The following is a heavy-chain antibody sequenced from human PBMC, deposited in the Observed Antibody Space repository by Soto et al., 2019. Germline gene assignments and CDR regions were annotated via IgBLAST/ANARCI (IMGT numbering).Heavy chain of an antibody. CDR2: ITTYNGNT. V-gene: IGHV1-18*01. Sequence: QVQLVQSGVEVREPGASVKVSCKAVRYIFTNYGVSWVRQAPGQGLEWMGWITTYNGNTEYAQKFQGRVTMTTDASTSTAYMELASLRSDDTAINYCARALTGYGMDVWGQGTTVTVSS. CDR3: ARALTGYGMDV. CDR1: RYIFTNYG. J-gene: IGHJ6*02.